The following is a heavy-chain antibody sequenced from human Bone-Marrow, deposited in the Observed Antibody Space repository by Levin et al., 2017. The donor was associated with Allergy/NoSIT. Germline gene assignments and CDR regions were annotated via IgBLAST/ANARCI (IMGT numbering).Heavy chain of an antibody. Sequence: HSGGSLRLSCAASGFTFSSYSMHWVRQAPGKGLEWVALISFDGSSKYYAESAKGRFTISRDNSRNTAYLELDSLRSEDTAVYYCVRELSNTNSHWGQGTLVTVSS. V-gene: IGHV3-30-3*01. CDR2: ISFDGSSK. CDR1: GFTFSSYS. D-gene: IGHD2-2*01. J-gene: IGHJ4*02. CDR3: VRELSNTNSH.